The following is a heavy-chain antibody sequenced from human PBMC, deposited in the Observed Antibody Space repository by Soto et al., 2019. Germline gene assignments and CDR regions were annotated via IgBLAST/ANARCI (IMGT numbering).Heavy chain of an antibody. CDR3: EKDSSLRY. J-gene: IGHJ4*02. CDR1: GFTFSSYG. Sequence: QVQLLESGGGVVQPGRSLRLSCAASGFTFSSYGMHWVRQAPGKGLEWVAVISYDGSNKYYADSVKGRFTISRDNSKNTLYLQMNSLRAEDTAVYYCEKDSSLRYWGQGTLVTVSS. CDR2: ISYDGSNK. V-gene: IGHV3-30*18.